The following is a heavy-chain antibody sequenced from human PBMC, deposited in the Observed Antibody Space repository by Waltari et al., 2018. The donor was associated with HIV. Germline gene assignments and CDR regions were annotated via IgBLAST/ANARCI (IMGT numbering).Heavy chain of an antibody. J-gene: IGHJ4*02. D-gene: IGHD5-18*01. CDR1: GFTFSSYW. Sequence: EVQLVESGGGLVQPGGSLRLSCAASGFTFSSYWMSWVRQAPGKGLEWVANIKQEGSEKYYVDAVKGRFTISRDNAKNSLYLQMNSLRVEDTAVYYCARGMGYGGSAEGFDYWGQGTLVTVSS. V-gene: IGHV3-7*01. CDR3: ARGMGYGGSAEGFDY. CDR2: IKQEGSEK.